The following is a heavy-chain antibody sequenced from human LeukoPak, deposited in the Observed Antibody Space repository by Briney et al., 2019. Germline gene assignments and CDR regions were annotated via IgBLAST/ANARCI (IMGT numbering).Heavy chain of an antibody. CDR3: ARVSPYSSRTIWFDP. J-gene: IGHJ5*02. V-gene: IGHV4-59*01. D-gene: IGHD6-13*01. Sequence: SGTLSLTCTVSGGSISSYYWSWIRQPPGKGLEWIGYIYYSGSTNYNPSLKSRVTISVDTSKNQFSLKLSSVTAADTAVYYCARVSPYSSRTIWFDPWGQGTLVTVSS. CDR1: GGSISSYY. CDR2: IYYSGST.